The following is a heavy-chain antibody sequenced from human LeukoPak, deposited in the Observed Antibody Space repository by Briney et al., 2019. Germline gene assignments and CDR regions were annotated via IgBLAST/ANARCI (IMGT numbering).Heavy chain of an antibody. CDR2: IIPIFGTA. CDR1: GGTLSSYA. J-gene: IGHJ3*02. Sequence: SVKLSCKASGGTLSSYAISWVRQAPGQGLECMGGIIPIFGTANYTQKFQGRVTISADNSTSTAYMELSSVRSEDTAVYYCARDHDYGDRRGAFDIWGQGTMVTVSS. V-gene: IGHV1-69*06. D-gene: IGHD4-17*01. CDR3: ARDHDYGDRRGAFDI.